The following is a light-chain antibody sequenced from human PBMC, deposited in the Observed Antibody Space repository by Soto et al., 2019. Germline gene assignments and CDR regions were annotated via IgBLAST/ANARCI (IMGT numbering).Light chain of an antibody. J-gene: IGKJ4*01. Sequence: EIVLTQSPHTLSLSPGERASLSCRTSQTISSSYFAWYQQKPGQSHRLLVYAASIRAPGIPDRFSGSGSGADFTLTISRLEPADFAVYFCQHYDGSLTFGGGTRVEIK. CDR1: QTISSSY. CDR2: AAS. CDR3: QHYDGSLT. V-gene: IGKV3-20*01.